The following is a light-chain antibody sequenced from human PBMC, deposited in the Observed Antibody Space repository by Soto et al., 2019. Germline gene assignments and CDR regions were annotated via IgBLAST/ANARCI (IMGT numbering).Light chain of an antibody. CDR2: GAS. J-gene: IGKJ2*01. Sequence: DIVLTQSPGTLSLSPGERATLSCRASQSISSDYLAWYQQRPGQTPRLLIYGASRRATGIPDRFSGSGSGADFTPTISSLEPEDSAMYFCHQYDHSPLHTFGQGTKVEIK. CDR3: HQYDHSPLHT. V-gene: IGKV3-20*01. CDR1: QSISSDY.